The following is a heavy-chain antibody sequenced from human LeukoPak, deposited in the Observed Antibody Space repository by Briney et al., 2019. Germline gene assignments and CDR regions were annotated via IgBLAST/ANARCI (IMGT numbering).Heavy chain of an antibody. CDR3: VRDRWPGLGDF. CDR2: VYSGGLT. V-gene: IGHV3-66*01. J-gene: IGHJ6*02. CDR1: GFTVSDNY. D-gene: IGHD6-19*01. Sequence: GGSLRLSCAASGFTVSDNYMIWVRQAPGKGLEWVSTVYSGGLTYYADPVKGRFTISRDNSKNTLYLQMSSLRAEDTAVYYCVRDRWPGLGDFWGQGTTVTVSS.